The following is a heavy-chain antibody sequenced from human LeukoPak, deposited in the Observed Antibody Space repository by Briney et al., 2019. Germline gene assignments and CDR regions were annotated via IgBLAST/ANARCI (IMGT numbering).Heavy chain of an antibody. Sequence: GGSLRLSCAASGFTFSSYAMTWVRQAPGKGLEWVSGISGSGGSTYYADSVKGRFTISRDKSKNTLYLQMNSLRGEDTAIYYCAKRSDYNSGFDYWGQGTLVTVSS. D-gene: IGHD4-11*01. J-gene: IGHJ4*02. V-gene: IGHV3-23*01. CDR2: ISGSGGST. CDR3: AKRSDYNSGFDY. CDR1: GFTFSSYA.